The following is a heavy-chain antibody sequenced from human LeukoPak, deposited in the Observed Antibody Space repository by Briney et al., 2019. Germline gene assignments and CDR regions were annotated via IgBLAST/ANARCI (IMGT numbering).Heavy chain of an antibody. CDR2: IYYSGST. CDR1: GGSISSSSYY. V-gene: IGHV4-39*07. D-gene: IGHD1-26*01. J-gene: IGHJ5*02. CDR3: ARYKGIVGATTNNWFDP. Sequence: SETLSLTCTVSGGSISSSSYYWGWIRQPPGKGLEWIGSIYYSGSTNYNPSLKSRVTISLDTSKNQFSLKLSSLSAADTAVYYCARYKGIVGATTNNWFDPWGQGTLVTVSS.